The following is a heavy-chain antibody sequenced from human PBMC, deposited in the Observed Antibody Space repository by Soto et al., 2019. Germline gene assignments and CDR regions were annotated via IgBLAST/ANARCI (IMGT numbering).Heavy chain of an antibody. D-gene: IGHD4-17*01. CDR1: GYPFTSYY. Sequence: VSVKVSCKASGYPFTSYYMHWVRKATGQGLEWMGIINPSGDSTRYAQKFPGRVTMTRETSTSTVYXDISRLRSEDTAVYYCARPLTGRSNWFVPVGLGTMVTVSS. J-gene: IGHJ5*02. CDR2: INPSGDST. CDR3: ARPLTGRSNWFVP. V-gene: IGHV1-46*01.